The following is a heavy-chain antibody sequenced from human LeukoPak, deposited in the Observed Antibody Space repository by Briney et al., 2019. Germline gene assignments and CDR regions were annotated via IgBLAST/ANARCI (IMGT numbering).Heavy chain of an antibody. CDR2: ISSSGSYI. D-gene: IGHD3-10*01. Sequence: GGSLRLSCAASGFTFSSYGMNWVRQAPGRGLEWVSSISSSGSYIYYADSVKGRFTISRDNAKNSLYLQMNSLRAEDAAVYHCARGYYGSDYYSGMDVWGKGTTVTVSS. CDR1: GFTFSSYG. J-gene: IGHJ6*04. CDR3: ARGYYGSDYYSGMDV. V-gene: IGHV3-21*01.